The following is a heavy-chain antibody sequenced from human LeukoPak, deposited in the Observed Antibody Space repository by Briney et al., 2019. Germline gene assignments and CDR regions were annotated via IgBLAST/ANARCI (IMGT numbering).Heavy chain of an antibody. Sequence: GGSLRLSCVASGFTFSNYAMNWVRQPPGQGLEWVSSITASSYIYYADSVKGRFTISRDNAKNSLYLQMNSLRSEDMALYYCAKDRQKGSSLTAAGDAFDVWGHGTMVIVSS. CDR2: ITASSYI. CDR3: AKDRQKGSSLTAAGDAFDV. D-gene: IGHD6-13*01. J-gene: IGHJ3*01. V-gene: IGHV3-21*04. CDR1: GFTFSNYA.